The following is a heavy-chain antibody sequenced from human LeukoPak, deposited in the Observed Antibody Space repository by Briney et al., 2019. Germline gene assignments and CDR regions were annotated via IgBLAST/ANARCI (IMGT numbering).Heavy chain of an antibody. Sequence: GGSLRLSCAASGFTFSSYAMHWVRQAPGKGLGWVAVISYDGSNKYCADSVKGRFTISRDNSKNTLYLQMNSLRAEDTAVYYCARDNGKGYYGMDVWGQGTTVTVSS. J-gene: IGHJ6*02. V-gene: IGHV3-30-3*01. CDR1: GFTFSSYA. CDR2: ISYDGSNK. D-gene: IGHD4-17*01. CDR3: ARDNGKGYYGMDV.